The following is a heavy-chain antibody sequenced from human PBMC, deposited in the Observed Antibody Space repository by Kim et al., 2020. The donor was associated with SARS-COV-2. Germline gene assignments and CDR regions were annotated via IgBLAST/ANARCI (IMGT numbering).Heavy chain of an antibody. V-gene: IGHV3-30*04. CDR1: GFTFSSYA. D-gene: IGHD3-10*01. CDR2: ISYDGSNK. CDR3: ARDALLCFWEAGGFDI. Sequence: GGSLRLSCAASGFTFSSYAMHWVRQAPGKGLEWVAVISYDGSNKYYADSVKGRFTTSRDNSKNTLYLQMNSLRAADTAVDYCARDALLCFWEAGGFDIWG. J-gene: IGHJ3*02.